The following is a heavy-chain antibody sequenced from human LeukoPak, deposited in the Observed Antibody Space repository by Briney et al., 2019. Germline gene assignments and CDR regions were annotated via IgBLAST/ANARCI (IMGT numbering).Heavy chain of an antibody. V-gene: IGHV4-39*07. CDR3: ARDGRDGYHTYYYYYYMDV. J-gene: IGHJ6*03. CDR2: IYYSGST. CDR1: GGSISSSSYY. Sequence: SETLSLTCTVSGGSISSSSYYWGWIRQPPGKGLEWIGSIYYSGSTYYNPSLKSRVTISVDTSKNQFSLKLSSVTAADTAVYYCARDGRDGYHTYYYYYYMDVWGKGTTVTISS. D-gene: IGHD5-24*01.